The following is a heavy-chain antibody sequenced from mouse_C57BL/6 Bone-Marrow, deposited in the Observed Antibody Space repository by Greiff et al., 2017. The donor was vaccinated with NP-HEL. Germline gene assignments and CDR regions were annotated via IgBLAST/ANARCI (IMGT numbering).Heavy chain of an antibody. D-gene: IGHD1-1*01. CDR1: GFTFSDYG. J-gene: IGHJ4*01. Sequence: EVKLVESGGGLVKPGGSLKLSCAASGFTFSDYGMHWVRQAPEKGLEWVAYISSGSSTIYYADTVKGRFTISRDNAKNTLFLQMTSLRSEDTAMYYCARQGITTVVATNYYAMDYWGQGTSVTVAS. CDR3: ARQGITTVVATNYYAMDY. V-gene: IGHV5-17*01. CDR2: ISSGSSTI.